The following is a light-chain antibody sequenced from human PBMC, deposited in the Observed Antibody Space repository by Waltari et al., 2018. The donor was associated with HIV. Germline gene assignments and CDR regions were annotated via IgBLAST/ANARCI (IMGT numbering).Light chain of an antibody. J-gene: IGLJ3*02. CDR1: SSNIGSYT. CDR2: SNN. CDR3: AAWEDSLNGPIWV. V-gene: IGLV1-44*01. Sequence: QSVLTQPPSASGTPGQRVTISCSGSSSNIGSYTVNWYQQIPGTAPKLLIFSNNYRPSGVPDRFAGSKSGTSASLAISGLHSDDEADYFCAAWEDSLNGPIWVFGGGTKLTGL.